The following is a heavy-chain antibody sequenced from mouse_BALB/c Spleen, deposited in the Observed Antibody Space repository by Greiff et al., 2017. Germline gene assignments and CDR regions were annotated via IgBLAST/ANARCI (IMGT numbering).Heavy chain of an antibody. CDR1: GYTFTDYA. J-gene: IGHJ2*01. CDR2: ISTYYGDA. CDR3: ARGTGTGFDY. Sequence: QVQLKESGAELVRPGVSVKISCKGSGYTFTDYAMHWVKQSHAKSLEWIGVISTYYGDASYNQKFKGKATMTVDKSSSTAYMELARLTSEDSAIYYCARGTGTGFDYWGQGTTRTVSS. D-gene: IGHD4-1*01. V-gene: IGHV1S137*01.